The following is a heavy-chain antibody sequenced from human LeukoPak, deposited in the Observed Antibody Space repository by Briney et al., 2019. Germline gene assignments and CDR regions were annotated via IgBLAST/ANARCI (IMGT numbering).Heavy chain of an antibody. D-gene: IGHD2-15*01. J-gene: IGHJ4*02. CDR1: GFTFSGHW. V-gene: IGHV3-74*03. Sequence: PGGSLRLSCVSSGFTFSGHWMHWVRQVPGKGLMAVSRITPDGNAAAYADSVKGRFTISRDNAKNTLYLEMNSLTAEDTALYHCTRSGYSNGYDSWAQGTLVTVSS. CDR3: TRSGYSNGYDS. CDR2: ITPDGNAA.